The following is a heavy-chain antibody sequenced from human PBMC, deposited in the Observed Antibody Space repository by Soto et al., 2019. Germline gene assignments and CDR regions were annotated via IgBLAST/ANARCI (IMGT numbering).Heavy chain of an antibody. J-gene: IGHJ4*02. V-gene: IGHV3-23*01. CDR3: AKDRDGYNFFFDY. CDR2: ISGSGGST. CDR1: GFTFSSYA. Sequence: EVQLLESGGGLVQPGGSLRLSCAASGFTFSSYAMSWVRQAPGKGLEWVSSISGSGGSTYYADSVKGRFTISRDNSENTIFLQMNSLRAEDTAVYKCAKDRDGYNFFFDYWGQGTLVSVSS. D-gene: IGHD5-12*01.